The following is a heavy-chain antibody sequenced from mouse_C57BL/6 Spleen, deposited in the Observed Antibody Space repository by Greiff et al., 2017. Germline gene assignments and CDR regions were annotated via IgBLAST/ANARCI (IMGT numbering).Heavy chain of an antibody. CDR1: GFTFNTNA. CDR3: VRDSDRYGFDY. V-gene: IGHV10S3*01. Sequence: GGGLVQPKGSLKLSCAASGFTFNTNAMNWVRQAPGKGLEWVARIRSKSNNYATYYADSVKDRFTISRDDSQSMLYLQMNNLKTEDTAMYYCVRDSDRYGFDYWGQGTTLTVSS. D-gene: IGHD2-14*01. CDR2: IRSKSNNYAT. J-gene: IGHJ2*01.